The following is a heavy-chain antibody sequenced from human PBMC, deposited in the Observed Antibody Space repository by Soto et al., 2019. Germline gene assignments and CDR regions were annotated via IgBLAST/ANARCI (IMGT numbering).Heavy chain of an antibody. CDR3: SGCSGGACHKNYGMDV. J-gene: IGHJ6*02. CDR2: ISPSSGHI. Sequence: EVHLVESGGGLVKPGGSLRLSCAVSGFTFSSCTMNWVRQAPGKGLEWVSSISPSSGHIYYADSVKGRFTISTDNAKNSLFLQMNSLRGEDRAVYYCSGCSGGACHKNYGMDVWGQGTTVTVSS. CDR1: GFTFSSCT. D-gene: IGHD2-15*01. V-gene: IGHV3-21*06.